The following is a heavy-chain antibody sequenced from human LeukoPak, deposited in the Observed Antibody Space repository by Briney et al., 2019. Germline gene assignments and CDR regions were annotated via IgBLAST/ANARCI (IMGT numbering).Heavy chain of an antibody. V-gene: IGHV3-15*01. CDR1: GFTFSTYW. J-gene: IGHJ4*02. CDR2: IKSKTDGGTT. Sequence: TGGSLRLSCAASGFTFSTYWMSWVRQAPGKGLEWVGRIKSKTDGGTTDYAAPVKGRFTISRDDSKNTLYLQMNSLKTEDTAVYYCTTDADWGADFDYWGQGTLVTVSS. CDR3: TTDADWGADFDY. D-gene: IGHD7-27*01.